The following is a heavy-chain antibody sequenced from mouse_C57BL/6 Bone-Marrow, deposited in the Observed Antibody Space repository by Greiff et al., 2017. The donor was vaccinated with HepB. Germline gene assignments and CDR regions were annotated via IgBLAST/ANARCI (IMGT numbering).Heavy chain of an antibody. J-gene: IGHJ3*01. CDR1: GFNIKDDY. CDR2: IDPENGDT. V-gene: IGHV14-4*01. Sequence: EVHLVESGAELVRPGASVKLSCTASGFNIKDDYMHWVKQRPEQGLEWIGWIDPENGDTEYASKFQGKATITADTSSNTAYLQLSSLTSEDTAVYYCTTPCYGSSGWFAYWGQGTLVTVSA. CDR3: TTPCYGSSGWFAY. D-gene: IGHD1-1*01.